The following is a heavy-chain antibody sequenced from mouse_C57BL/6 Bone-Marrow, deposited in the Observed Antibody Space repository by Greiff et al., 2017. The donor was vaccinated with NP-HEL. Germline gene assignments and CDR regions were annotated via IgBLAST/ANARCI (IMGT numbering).Heavy chain of an antibody. CDR2: FYPGSGSI. J-gene: IGHJ4*01. D-gene: IGHD2-3*01. V-gene: IGHV1-62-2*01. Sequence: QVQLKQSGAELVKPGASVKLSCKASGYTFTEYTIHWVKQRSGQGLEWIGWFYPGSGSIKYNEKFKDKATLTADKSSSTVYMELSRLTSEDSAVYFCARHEVPLYDGYWGYAMDYWGQGTSVTVSS. CDR3: ARHEVPLYDGYWGYAMDY. CDR1: GYTFTEYT.